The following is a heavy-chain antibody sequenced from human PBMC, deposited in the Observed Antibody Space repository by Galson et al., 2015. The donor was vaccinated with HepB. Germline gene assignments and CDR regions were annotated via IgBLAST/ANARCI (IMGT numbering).Heavy chain of an antibody. V-gene: IGHV3-15*01. CDR3: TTGPKNWAVVSY. CDR2: HKREADGGTT. Sequence: SLRLSCAASGFNIRNSWLSWIRQAPGKGLEWVGRHKREADGGTTDYAAPVKGRFTISRDDSKNTLYLQMNSLKTEDTAIYYCTTGPKNWAVVSYWGQGTLVTVSS. D-gene: IGHD7-27*01. J-gene: IGHJ4*02. CDR1: GFNIRNSW.